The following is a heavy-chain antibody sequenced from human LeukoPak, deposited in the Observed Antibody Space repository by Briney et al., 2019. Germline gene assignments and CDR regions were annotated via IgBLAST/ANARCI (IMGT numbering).Heavy chain of an antibody. V-gene: IGHV3-64*01. CDR1: GFTFSSYA. D-gene: IGHD6-25*01. CDR2: ISSNGGST. J-gene: IGHJ4*02. CDR3: ARGRWGSGYYFDY. Sequence: GGSLRLSCAASGFTFSSYAMHWVRQAPGKGLEYVSAISSNGGSTYYANSVKGRFTISRDNSKNTLYLQMGSLRAEDMAVYYCARGRWGSGYYFDYWGQGTLVTVSS.